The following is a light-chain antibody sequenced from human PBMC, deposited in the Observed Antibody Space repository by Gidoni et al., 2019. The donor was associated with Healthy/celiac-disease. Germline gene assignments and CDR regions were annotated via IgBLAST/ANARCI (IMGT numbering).Light chain of an antibody. CDR1: NIGRKS. J-gene: IGLJ2*01. CDR2: DDS. V-gene: IGLV3-21*02. Sequence: SYVLTQPPSVSVAPGQTARITCGGNNIGRKSVHWYQQTPGQAPVLVVYDDSDRPSGIPERFSGSNSGNTATLTSSRVEAGDEADYYCQVWDSSSDHVVCGGGTKLTVL. CDR3: QVWDSSSDHVV.